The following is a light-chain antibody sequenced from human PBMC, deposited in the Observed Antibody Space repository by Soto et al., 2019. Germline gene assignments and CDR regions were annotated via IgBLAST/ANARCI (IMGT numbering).Light chain of an antibody. CDR3: SSYTAISAFYV. Sequence: QSVLTQPASVSGSPGQSITISCTGTSSDIGAYNCVSWYQHHPGTAPQLMIYDVSNRPSGVSNRFSGSKSGNTASLTISGLQADDEADYYCSSYTAISAFYVFGTGTKLTVL. CDR2: DVS. CDR1: SSDIGAYNC. J-gene: IGLJ1*01. V-gene: IGLV2-14*03.